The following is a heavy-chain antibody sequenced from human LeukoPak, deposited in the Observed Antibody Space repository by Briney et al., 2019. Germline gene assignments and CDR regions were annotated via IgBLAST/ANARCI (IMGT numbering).Heavy chain of an antibody. CDR3: ARASIRDYYDSSGARQDAFDI. V-gene: IGHV4-59*01. Sequence: PSETLSLTCTVSGGSISSYYWSWIRQPPGKGLEWIAYIYYSGSTNYNPSLKSRVTISVDTSKNQFSLKLSSVTAADTAVYYCARASIRDYYDSSGARQDAFDIWGQGTMVTVSS. CDR2: IYYSGST. D-gene: IGHD3-22*01. CDR1: GGSISSYY. J-gene: IGHJ3*02.